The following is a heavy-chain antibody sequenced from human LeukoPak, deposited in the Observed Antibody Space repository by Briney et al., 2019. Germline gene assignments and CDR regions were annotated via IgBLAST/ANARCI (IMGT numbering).Heavy chain of an antibody. V-gene: IGHV4-31*03. CDR2: IHYSEST. J-gene: IGHJ4*02. D-gene: IGHD3-22*01. Sequence: SQTLSLTCTVSGGSIRSGGDYWSWIRQHPGKGLEWIGYIHYSESTYYNPSLRSRVIISVDTSKNQFSLKLNSVTAADTAVYFCARGHEDYDSSGYYRFDNWGQGTLVTVSS. CDR1: GGSIRSGGDY. CDR3: ARGHEDYDSSGYYRFDN.